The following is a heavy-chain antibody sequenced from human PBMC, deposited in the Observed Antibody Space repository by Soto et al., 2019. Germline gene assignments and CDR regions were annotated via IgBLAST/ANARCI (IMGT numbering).Heavy chain of an antibody. CDR3: ARDQCPSSGWPGMDV. Sequence: QVQLVQSGAEVKKPGASVKVSCKASGYTFTDYYMHWVRQAPGQGLEWMGWINPNSGGTNYAQKFQGRVTMTRDTSISTAYMELNRLRSDDTAVYYCARDQCPSSGWPGMDVWGQGTTVTVSS. CDR2: INPNSGGT. CDR1: GYTFTDYY. V-gene: IGHV1-2*02. J-gene: IGHJ6*02. D-gene: IGHD6-19*01.